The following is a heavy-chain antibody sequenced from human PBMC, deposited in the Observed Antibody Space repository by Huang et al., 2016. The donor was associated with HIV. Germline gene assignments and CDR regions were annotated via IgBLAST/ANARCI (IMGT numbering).Heavy chain of an antibody. CDR1: GYTFTDSN. D-gene: IGHD6-6*01. Sequence: QVQLVQSGAEVKNPGASVRVSCKASGYTFTDSNIHWVRHAPGQGLEWMGWINPKRGGTIYAQRFQGRVTMTRDTTISTVHMDLRRIQSDDTAVYFCARDWSFGSSTSPADWGQGTLVTVSS. V-gene: IGHV1-2*02. CDR3: ARDWSFGSSTSPAD. CDR2: INPKRGGT. J-gene: IGHJ4*02.